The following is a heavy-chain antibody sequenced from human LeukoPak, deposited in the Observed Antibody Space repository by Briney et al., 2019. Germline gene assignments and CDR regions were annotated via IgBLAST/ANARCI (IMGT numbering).Heavy chain of an antibody. D-gene: IGHD3-3*01. CDR1: GFTLSSYS. CDR3: ARGPHEITTFGETMDV. CDR2: ISSSSSNI. Sequence: GGSLTLSRAASGFTLSSYSMHWVRQAPGKALEWVSYISSSSSNIYKADSVKGRLTISRDNPKNSLYLQTNSLRAEGTTVYYCARGPHEITTFGETMDVWGKGTTVTVSS. J-gene: IGHJ6*03. V-gene: IGHV3-48*01.